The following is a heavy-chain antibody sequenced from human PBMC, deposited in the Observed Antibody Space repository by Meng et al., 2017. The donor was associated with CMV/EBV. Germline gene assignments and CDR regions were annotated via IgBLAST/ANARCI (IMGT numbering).Heavy chain of an antibody. Sequence: QVQLQQGGAGLVSPSETLYLTCAVCGVSFSGYYWSWIRQPPGKGLEWIGEINHSGSTNYNPSLKSRVTISVDTSKNQFSLKLSSVTAADTAVYYCARGGNWFDPWGQGTLVTVSS. J-gene: IGHJ5*02. CDR2: INHSGST. CDR1: GVSFSGYY. CDR3: ARGGNWFDP. V-gene: IGHV4-34*01.